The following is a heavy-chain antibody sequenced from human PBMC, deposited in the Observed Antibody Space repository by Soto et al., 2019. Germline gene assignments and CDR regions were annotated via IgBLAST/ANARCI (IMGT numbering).Heavy chain of an antibody. CDR3: AIPIFVVANVRH. D-gene: IGHD3-3*01. CDR1: GFSFSSYG. J-gene: IGHJ4*02. Sequence: DVQLWESGGGLVQPGGSLRLSCAASGFSFSSYGMSWVGQAPGKGLEWVSAISGSGGATYYADSVKGRCTISGDNYKNPRDLQMNSLRAEDTAVYYCAIPIFVVANVRHWGQGTLVTDSS. V-gene: IGHV3-23*01. CDR2: ISGSGGAT.